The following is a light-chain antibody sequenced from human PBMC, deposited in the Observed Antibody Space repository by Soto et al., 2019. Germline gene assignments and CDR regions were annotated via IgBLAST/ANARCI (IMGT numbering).Light chain of an antibody. CDR1: QSINNN. V-gene: IGKV3-15*01. Sequence: EIVMTQSPATLSVSPGERATLYCRASQSINNNLAWYQQKPGQGPRLLIYGASSRATGIPARFSGSGSGTGFTLTISSLQSEDFAIYDCQQYNNWPLTFGGGTKVEIK. CDR2: GAS. J-gene: IGKJ4*01. CDR3: QQYNNWPLT.